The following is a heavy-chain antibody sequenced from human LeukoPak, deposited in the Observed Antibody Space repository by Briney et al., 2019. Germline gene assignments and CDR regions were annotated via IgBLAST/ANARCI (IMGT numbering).Heavy chain of an antibody. D-gene: IGHD2-15*01. CDR2: ITTDGYTT. Sequence: GGSLRLSCAASGLAFSAYKMHWVRQAPRKGLVWVSRITTDGYTTDYADFVQGRFTASRDNTKNTWSLEMNSLRAEDTAVYYCVVGGSPGYWGQGTLVTVSS. J-gene: IGHJ4*02. V-gene: IGHV3-74*01. CDR1: GLAFSAYK. CDR3: VVGGSPGY.